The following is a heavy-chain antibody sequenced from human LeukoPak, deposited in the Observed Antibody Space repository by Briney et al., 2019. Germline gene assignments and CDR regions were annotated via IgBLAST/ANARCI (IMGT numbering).Heavy chain of an antibody. CDR3: AKAHLNWNPQILFDY. D-gene: IGHD1-20*01. Sequence: PGGSLRLSCAASGFTFSSYAMSWVRQAPGKGLEWVSAINGSGGSTYYADSVKGRFTISRDNSKNTLYLQMNSLRAEDTAVYYCAKAHLNWNPQILFDYWGQGTLVTVSS. J-gene: IGHJ4*02. CDR2: INGSGGST. CDR1: GFTFSSYA. V-gene: IGHV3-23*01.